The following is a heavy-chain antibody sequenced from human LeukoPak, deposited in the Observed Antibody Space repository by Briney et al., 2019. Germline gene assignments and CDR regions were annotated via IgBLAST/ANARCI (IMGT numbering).Heavy chain of an antibody. Sequence: SETLSLTCTVSGGSISSYYWSWIRQPPGKGLEWIGYIYYSGSTNYNPSLKSRVTISVDTSKNQFSLKLSSVTAADTAVYYCARGMRVRWELPRDAFDIWGQGTMVTVSS. V-gene: IGHV4-59*01. CDR1: GGSISSYY. CDR2: IYYSGST. J-gene: IGHJ3*02. CDR3: ARGMRVRWELPRDAFDI. D-gene: IGHD1-26*01.